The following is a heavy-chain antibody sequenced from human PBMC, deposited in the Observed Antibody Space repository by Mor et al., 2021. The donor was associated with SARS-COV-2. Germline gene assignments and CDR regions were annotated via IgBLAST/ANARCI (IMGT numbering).Heavy chain of an antibody. CDR2: IYHSGST. V-gene: IGHV4-4*02. CDR3: ARGPILYYYYGMDV. J-gene: IGHJ6*02. Sequence: GKGLEWIGEIYHSGSTNYNPSLKSRVTISVDKSKNQFSLKLSSVTAADTAVYYCARGPILYYYYGMDVWGQGTT.